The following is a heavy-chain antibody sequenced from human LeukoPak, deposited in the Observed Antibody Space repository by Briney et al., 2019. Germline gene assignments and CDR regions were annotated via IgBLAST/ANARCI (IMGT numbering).Heavy chain of an antibody. V-gene: IGHV4-4*07. D-gene: IGHD1-1*01. CDR3: ARDGGVQYNWLVS. Sequence: PSETLSLACTVSGGSISSYYWSWIRQPPRQGLEWIVRIYTSGGTNYNPSLTSRVSMSVDTSTSQFSLKLSSVTAADTAVYYCARDGGVQYNWLVSWGQGTLVTVSS. CDR1: GGSISSYY. CDR2: IYTSGGT. J-gene: IGHJ5*01.